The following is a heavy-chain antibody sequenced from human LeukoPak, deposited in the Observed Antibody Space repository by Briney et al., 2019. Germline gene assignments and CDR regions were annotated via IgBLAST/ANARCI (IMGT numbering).Heavy chain of an antibody. CDR3: ARQMTSTKLFDS. J-gene: IGHJ4*02. CDR1: GFTFSDHP. CDR2: IGSDGTKK. D-gene: IGHD5/OR15-5a*01. Sequence: GRSLRLSCVASGFTFSDHPFHWVRQSPDKGLEWVALIGSDGTKKYYADSVQGRFTVSRENSKNTLFLQMNTLRADDTAVYFCARQMTSTKLFDSWGQGTLVTVSS. V-gene: IGHV3-30*04.